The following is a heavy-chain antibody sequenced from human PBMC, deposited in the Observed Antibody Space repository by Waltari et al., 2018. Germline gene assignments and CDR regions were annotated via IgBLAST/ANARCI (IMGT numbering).Heavy chain of an antibody. J-gene: IGHJ4*01. CDR3: ARAGFYRFDY. D-gene: IGHD3-16*02. CDR1: GFTFSAYW. CDR2: MKPDGSDT. V-gene: IGHV3-74*01. Sequence: EVQLVESGGVLVQPGGSLRLSCTGSGFTFSAYWMHWVRQAPGKGPVWVSRMKPDGSDTTYADSVKGRFTISRDNAKDTLYLQMNSLRVEDTAVYYCARAGFYRFDYWGHGTLATVSS.